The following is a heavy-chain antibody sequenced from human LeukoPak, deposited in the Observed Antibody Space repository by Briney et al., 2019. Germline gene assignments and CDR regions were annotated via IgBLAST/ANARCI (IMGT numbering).Heavy chain of an antibody. D-gene: IGHD2-2*01. CDR2: IYYSGST. V-gene: IGHV4-30-4*08. CDR1: GGSISSGDYY. Sequence: SQTLSLTCTVSGGSISSGDYYWSWIRQPPGKGLEWIGYIYYSGSTYYNPSLKSRVTISVDTFKNQFSLKLSSVTAADTAVYYCAREDIVVVPAAHYYYYMDVWGKGTTVTVSS. CDR3: AREDIVVVPAAHYYYYMDV. J-gene: IGHJ6*03.